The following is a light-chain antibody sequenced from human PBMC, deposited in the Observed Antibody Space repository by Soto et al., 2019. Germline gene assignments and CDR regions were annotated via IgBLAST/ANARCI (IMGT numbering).Light chain of an antibody. CDR3: SSYTSSSTWL. Sequence: QSALTQAASVSGSPGQSITISCTGTSSDVGGYEYVSWYQQHPGKAPKLMIYDVSNRPSGVSNRFSGSKSGNTASLTISGLQAEDEADYYCSSYTSSSTWLFGGGTQLTVL. CDR2: DVS. J-gene: IGLJ2*01. CDR1: SSDVGGYEY. V-gene: IGLV2-14*03.